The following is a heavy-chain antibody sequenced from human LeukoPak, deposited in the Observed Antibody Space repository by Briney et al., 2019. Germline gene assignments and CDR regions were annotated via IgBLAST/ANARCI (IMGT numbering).Heavy chain of an antibody. D-gene: IGHD3-16*01. CDR1: GDSMSSYY. J-gene: IGHJ5*02. CDR2: IHTSWTT. CDR3: ARGDYYDGGGRNWFDP. Sequence: SETLSLTCTVSGDSMSSYYWNFIRQPAGKGLEWIGRIHTSWTTYYNPSLKSRITMSVDTSRNQFSLRLTSVTAADTAVYYCARGDYYDGGGRNWFDPWGQGALVTDSS. V-gene: IGHV4-4*07.